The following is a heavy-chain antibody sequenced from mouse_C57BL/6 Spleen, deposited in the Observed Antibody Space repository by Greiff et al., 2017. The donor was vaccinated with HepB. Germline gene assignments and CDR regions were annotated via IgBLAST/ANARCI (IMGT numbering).Heavy chain of an antibody. CDR3: ARYGPWYFDV. CDR2: IYPGGGYT. CDR1: GYTFTNYW. D-gene: IGHD1-1*02. J-gene: IGHJ1*03. Sequence: VQLQQSGAELVRPGTSVKMSCKASGYTFTNYWIGWAKQRPGHGLEWIGDIYPGGGYTNYNEKFKGKATLTADKSSSTAYMQFSSLTSEDSAIYYCARYGPWYFDVGGTGTTVTVSS. V-gene: IGHV1-63*01.